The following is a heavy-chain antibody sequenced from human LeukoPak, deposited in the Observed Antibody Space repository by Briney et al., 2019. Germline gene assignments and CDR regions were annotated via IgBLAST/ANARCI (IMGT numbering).Heavy chain of an antibody. CDR3: AKALDTAMVTRSFASDY. Sequence: GGSLRLSCAPSGFTFSTYAMTGARQAPGKGLEGVSGIRGRGTSTYYADSVKGRFTISRDSSKNTLYLQMNSLRAEDTAVYYCAKALDTAMVTRSFASDYWGQGTLVTVSS. CDR1: GFTFSTYA. D-gene: IGHD5-18*01. V-gene: IGHV3-23*01. J-gene: IGHJ4*02. CDR2: IRGRGTST.